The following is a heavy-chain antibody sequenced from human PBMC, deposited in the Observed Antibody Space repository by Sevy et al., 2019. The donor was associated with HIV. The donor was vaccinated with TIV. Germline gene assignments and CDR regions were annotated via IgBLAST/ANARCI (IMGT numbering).Heavy chain of an antibody. J-gene: IGHJ6*02. CDR2: ITSKADGGTI. V-gene: IGHV3-15*01. CDR3: STGPIIGRWGTDGIDV. D-gene: IGHD3-16*01. Sequence: GGSLRLSCAASGFTFTYAWMPWVRQAPGKGLEWVGRITSKADGGTIDYAAPVKGRFTISRDDSKNTLYLQMNSVKTEDTGDDYCSTGPIIGRWGTDGIDVWGQGTTVTVSS. CDR1: GFTFTYAW.